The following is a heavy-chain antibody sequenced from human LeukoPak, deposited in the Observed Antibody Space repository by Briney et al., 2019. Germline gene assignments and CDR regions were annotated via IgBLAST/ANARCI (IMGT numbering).Heavy chain of an antibody. CDR2: ISGSGGST. J-gene: IGHJ3*02. CDR1: GFTFSSYA. D-gene: IGHD1-26*01. V-gene: IGHV3-23*01. CDR3: ANLYGDGDTGAHGGSYKDAFDI. Sequence: PGGSLRLSCAASGFTFSSYAMSWVRQAPGKGLEWVSAISGSGGSTYYADSVKGRFTISRDNSKNTLYLQMNSLRAEDTAVYYCANLYGDGDTGAHGGSYKDAFDIWGQGTMVTVSS.